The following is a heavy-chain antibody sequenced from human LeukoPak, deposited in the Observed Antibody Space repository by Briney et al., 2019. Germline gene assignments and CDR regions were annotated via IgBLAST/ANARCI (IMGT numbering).Heavy chain of an antibody. D-gene: IGHD3-22*01. CDR2: INSDGSST. CDR1: GFTFSSYW. V-gene: IGHV3-74*01. CDR3: AREYYDSSGIDY. Sequence: PGGSLRLSCAASGFTFSSYWMHWVRQAPGKGLVWVSRINSDGSSTSYADSVKGRFTISRDNAKNTLYLQMNSLRAEDTAVYYCAREYYDSSGIDYWGQGTLVTVSS. J-gene: IGHJ4*02.